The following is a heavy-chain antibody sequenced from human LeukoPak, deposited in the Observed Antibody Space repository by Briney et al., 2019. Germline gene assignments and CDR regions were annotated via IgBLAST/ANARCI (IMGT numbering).Heavy chain of an antibody. CDR1: GVTFSSYA. CDR2: ISYDGSNK. V-gene: IGHV3-30-3*01. Sequence: GGSLRLSCAASGVTFSSYAMHWFRQAPGKGLEWGAVISYDGSNKYYADSVKGRFTISRDNSKNTLYLQMNSLRAEDTAVYYCARDAFLEWLLYPVGGFDPWGQGTLVTVSS. CDR3: ARDAFLEWLLYPVGGFDP. D-gene: IGHD3-3*01. J-gene: IGHJ5*02.